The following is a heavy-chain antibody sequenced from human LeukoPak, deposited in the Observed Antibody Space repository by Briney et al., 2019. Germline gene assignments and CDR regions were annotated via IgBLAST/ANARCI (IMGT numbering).Heavy chain of an antibody. J-gene: IGHJ3*02. CDR1: GFTFDDYA. CDR3: AKDRSGSYFDALDI. D-gene: IGHD1-26*01. CDR2: ISWNSGSI. V-gene: IGHV3-9*01. Sequence: GGSLRLSCAASGFTFDDYAMHWVRQGPGKGLEWVSGISWNSGSIGYADSVKGRFTISRDNAKNSLYLQMNGLRVEDTALYYCAKDRSGSYFDALDIWGQGTMVTVSS.